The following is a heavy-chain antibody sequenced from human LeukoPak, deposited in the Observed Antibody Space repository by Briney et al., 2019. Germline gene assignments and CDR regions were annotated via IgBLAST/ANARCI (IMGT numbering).Heavy chain of an antibody. CDR3: AREPETGTTSYYFDY. CDR1: GGSFSGYY. V-gene: IGHV4-34*01. CDR2: INHSGST. J-gene: IGHJ4*02. D-gene: IGHD1-7*01. Sequence: PSETLSLTCAVYGGSFSGYYWSWIRQPPGKGLEWIGEINHSGSTNYNPSLKSRVTISVDTSKNQFSLKLSSVTAADTAVYYCAREPETGTTSYYFDYWGQGTLVTVSS.